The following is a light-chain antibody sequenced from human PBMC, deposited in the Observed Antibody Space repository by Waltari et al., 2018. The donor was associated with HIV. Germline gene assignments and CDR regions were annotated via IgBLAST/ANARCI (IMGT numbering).Light chain of an antibody. J-gene: IGLJ3*02. CDR3: QSADSSVTYEVV. CDR2: NDN. CDR1: ALAKQF. Sequence: SFDLRQAPALSVSPGQTARITCSGDALAKQFCYWYQQKPGQAPVLVIHNDNERPSGIPQRFSGSGSGTTATLTISGVQAEDEADYYCQSADSSVTYEVVFGGGTKLTVL. V-gene: IGLV3-25*03.